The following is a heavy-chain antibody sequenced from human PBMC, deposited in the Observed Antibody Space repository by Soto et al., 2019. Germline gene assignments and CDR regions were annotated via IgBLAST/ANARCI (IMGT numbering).Heavy chain of an antibody. CDR2: STRSGGT. CDR3: ARVLMLRGAIFPEGYSYHMDL. D-gene: IGHD3-10*01. Sequence: QVQLQQWGAGLLKPSQTLSLTCGIYGGSFSAYYWSWIRQAPGKGLVWFGESTRSGGTNYNPSRMNRVTISIDTSKNQFAVRLTSLTAADTAVYYCARVLMLRGAIFPEGYSYHMDLWGKGTTVTVSS. V-gene: IGHV4-34*02. J-gene: IGHJ6*03. CDR1: GGSFSAYY.